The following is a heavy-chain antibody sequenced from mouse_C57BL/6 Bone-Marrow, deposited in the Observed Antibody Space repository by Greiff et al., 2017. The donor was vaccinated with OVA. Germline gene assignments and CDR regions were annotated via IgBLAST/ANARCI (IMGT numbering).Heavy chain of an antibody. J-gene: IGHJ1*03. V-gene: IGHV2-2*01. Sequence: VKLMESGPGLVQPSQSLSITCTVSGFSLTSYGVHWVRQSPGKGLEWLGVIWSGGSTDYNAAFISRLSISKDNSKSQVFFKMNSLQADDTAIYYCARSCSGGYYDYHWYFDVWGTGTTVTVSS. CDR3: ARSCSGGYYDYHWYFDV. CDR2: IWSGGST. CDR1: GFSLTSYG. D-gene: IGHD2-4*01.